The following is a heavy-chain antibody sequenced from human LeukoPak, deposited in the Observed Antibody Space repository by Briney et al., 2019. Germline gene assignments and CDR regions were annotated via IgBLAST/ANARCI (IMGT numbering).Heavy chain of an antibody. CDR3: ARHVGQQLFYYYYGLDV. CDR1: GGSITSSDYH. V-gene: IGHV4-39*01. J-gene: IGHJ6*02. D-gene: IGHD6-13*01. Sequence: SETLSLTCTVSGGSITSSDYHWGWIHQPPGKGLEWIGSMYHSGSTYHNPSLKSRVTISVDTSKNQFSLKLNSVTAADTAVYYCARHVGQQLFYYYYGLDVWGQGTTVSVSS. CDR2: MYHSGST.